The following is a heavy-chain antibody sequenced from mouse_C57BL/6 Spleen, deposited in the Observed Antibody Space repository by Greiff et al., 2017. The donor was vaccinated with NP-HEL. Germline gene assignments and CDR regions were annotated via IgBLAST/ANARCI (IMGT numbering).Heavy chain of an antibody. V-gene: IGHV1-64*01. CDR3: ARSGIPITFGYFDV. D-gene: IGHD1-1*01. CDR1: GYTFTSYW. Sequence: QVQLQQPGAELVKPGASVKLSCKASGYTFTSYWMHWVKQRPGQGLEWIGMIHPNSGSTNYNEKFKSKATLTVDKSSSTAYMQLSSLTSEDSAVYYCARSGIPITFGYFDVWGTGTTVTVSS. J-gene: IGHJ1*03. CDR2: IHPNSGST.